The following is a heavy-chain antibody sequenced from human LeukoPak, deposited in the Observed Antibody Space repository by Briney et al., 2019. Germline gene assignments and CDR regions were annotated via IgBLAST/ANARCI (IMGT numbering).Heavy chain of an antibody. V-gene: IGHV4-59*01. J-gene: IGHJ3*02. CDR1: GGSISSYY. Sequence: PSETLSLTCTVSGGSISSYYWSWIRQPPGKGLEWIGYIYYSGSTNYNPSLKSRVTISVDTSKNQFSLKLSSVTAADTAVYYCARGGLGTPSDAFDIWGQGTMVTVSS. CDR3: ARGGLGTPSDAFDI. D-gene: IGHD7-27*01. CDR2: IYYSGST.